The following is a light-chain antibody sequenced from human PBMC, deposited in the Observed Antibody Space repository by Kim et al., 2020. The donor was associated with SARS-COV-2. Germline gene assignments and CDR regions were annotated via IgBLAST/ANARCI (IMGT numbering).Light chain of an antibody. CDR1: SSNIGAGYD. Sequence: VTISCTGSSSNIGAGYDVHWYQQLPRTAPKLLIYGNSNLPSGVPDRFSGSKSGTSASLAITGLQAEDEADYYCQSYDSSLSGSRVFGTGTKVTVL. CDR2: GNS. V-gene: IGLV1-40*01. J-gene: IGLJ1*01. CDR3: QSYDSSLSGSRV.